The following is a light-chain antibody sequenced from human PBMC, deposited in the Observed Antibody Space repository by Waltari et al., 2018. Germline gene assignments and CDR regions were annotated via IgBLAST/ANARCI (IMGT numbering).Light chain of an antibody. CDR1: RLRRYS. J-gene: IGLJ1*01. CDR3: NSRDSSGNHLDV. V-gene: IGLV3-19*01. Sequence: SSELTQDPAVSAALGPTVRITCQAYRLRRYSPSSYQQKPGQAPVLVIYGKNNRPSGIPDRFSGSSSGNTASLTITGAQAEDEADYYCNSRDSSGNHLDVFGTGTKVTVL. CDR2: GKN.